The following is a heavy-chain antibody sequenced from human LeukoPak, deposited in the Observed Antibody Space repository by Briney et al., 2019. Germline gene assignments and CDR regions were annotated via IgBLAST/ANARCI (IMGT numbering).Heavy chain of an antibody. CDR3: ARGGYDILFDY. CDR2: IYHSGST. CDR1: GGSISSGGYS. V-gene: IGHV4-30-2*01. J-gene: IGHJ4*02. Sequence: SETLSLTCAVSGGSISSGGYSWSWIRQPPGKGLEWIGYIYHSGSTYYNPSLKSRVTISVDRSKNQFSLKLSSVTAADTAVYYCARGGYDILFDYWGQGTLVTVSS. D-gene: IGHD3-9*01.